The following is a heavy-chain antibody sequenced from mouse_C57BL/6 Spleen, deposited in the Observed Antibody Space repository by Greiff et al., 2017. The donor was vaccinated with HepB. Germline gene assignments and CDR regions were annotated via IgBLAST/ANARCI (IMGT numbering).Heavy chain of an antibody. J-gene: IGHJ2*01. V-gene: IGHV1-82*01. Sequence: QVQLKESGPELVKPGASVKISCKASGYAFSSSWMNWVKQRPGKGLEWIGRIYPGDGDTNYNEKFKGKATLTADKSPSTAYRQLSSLTSEDSAVYFCASSYCTTVVAYPYFEYWGQGTTLTVSS. CDR2: IYPGDGDT. CDR3: ASSYCTTVVAYPYFEY. CDR1: GYAFSSSW. D-gene: IGHD1-1*01.